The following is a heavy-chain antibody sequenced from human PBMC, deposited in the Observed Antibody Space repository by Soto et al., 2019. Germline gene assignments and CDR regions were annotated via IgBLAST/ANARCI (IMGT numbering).Heavy chain of an antibody. CDR2: IKQDGSEK. J-gene: IGHJ6*02. V-gene: IGHV3-7*03. D-gene: IGHD6-13*01. CDR3: ARDRYSSSWYSFGMDV. Sequence: EVQLVESGGGLVQPGESLRLSCAASGFIFGNFWMSWVRQAPGKGLEWVANIKQDGSEKYYVDSVKGRFTISRDNAKNSLYLQMNSLRAEDTAVYYCARDRYSSSWYSFGMDVWGQGTTVTVSS. CDR1: GFIFGNFW.